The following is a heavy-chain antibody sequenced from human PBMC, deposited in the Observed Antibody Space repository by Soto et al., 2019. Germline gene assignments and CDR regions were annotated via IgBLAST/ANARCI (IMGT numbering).Heavy chain of an antibody. J-gene: IGHJ5*02. CDR2: IYYSGST. Sequence: XGTLSLTCTVSGGSISSYYWSWIRQPPGKGLEWIGYIYYSGSTYYNPSLKSRVTISVDRSKNQFSLKLSSVTAADTAVYYCARDGGNWFDPWGQGTLVTVSS. V-gene: IGHV4-59*12. CDR1: GGSISSYY. D-gene: IGHD3-16*01. CDR3: ARDGGNWFDP.